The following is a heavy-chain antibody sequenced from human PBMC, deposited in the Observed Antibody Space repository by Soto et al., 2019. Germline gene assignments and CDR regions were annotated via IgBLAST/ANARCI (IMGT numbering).Heavy chain of an antibody. V-gene: IGHV6-1*01. J-gene: IGHJ6*03. CDR2: TYYRSRWYN. CDR3: AGTTSHQWYYMDV. Sequence: SQTLSLTCAISGDSVSSNSAAWNWIRLSPSKGLEWLARTYYRSRWYNDYAVSVRSRITVNPDTSKNQFSLQLTSVTPEDTAVYYCAGTTSHQWYYMDVWGKGTTVTVSS. D-gene: IGHD1-7*01. CDR1: GDSVSSNSAA.